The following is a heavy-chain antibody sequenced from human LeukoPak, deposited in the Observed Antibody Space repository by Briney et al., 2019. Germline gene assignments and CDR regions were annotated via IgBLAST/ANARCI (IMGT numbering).Heavy chain of an antibody. J-gene: IGHJ4*02. D-gene: IGHD3-10*01. Sequence: SETLSLTCTVSGGSISSYYWSWIRQPPGKGLEWIGYIYNSGSTNYNPALKSLVPISVDTSKNQFSLKLTSVTAADAAVYYCARGILWIGEDGYIDYWGQGTLVTVSS. CDR1: GGSISSYY. V-gene: IGHV4-59*01. CDR2: IYNSGST. CDR3: ARGILWIGEDGYIDY.